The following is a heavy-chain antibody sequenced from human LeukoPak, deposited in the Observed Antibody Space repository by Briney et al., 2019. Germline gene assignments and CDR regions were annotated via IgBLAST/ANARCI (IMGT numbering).Heavy chain of an antibody. J-gene: IGHJ5*02. V-gene: IGHV1-69*06. Sequence: GASVKVSCKASGGTFSSYAISWVRQAPGQGLEWMGGIIPIFGTANYAQKFQGRVTITADKSTSTAYMELSSLRSEDTAVYHCARTYYYDSSGYYFSWFDPWGQGTLVTVSS. CDR2: IIPIFGTA. CDR1: GGTFSSYA. D-gene: IGHD3-22*01. CDR3: ARTYYYDSSGYYFSWFDP.